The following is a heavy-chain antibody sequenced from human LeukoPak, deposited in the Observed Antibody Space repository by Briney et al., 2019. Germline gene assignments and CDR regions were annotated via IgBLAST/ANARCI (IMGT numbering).Heavy chain of an antibody. J-gene: IGHJ4*02. Sequence: PGGSLRLSCAASGFTVSSNYMSWVRQAPGKGLEWVSVIYSGGSTYYADSVKGRFTTSRDNSKNTPYLQMNSLRAEDTAVYYCARDVSGSYDYWGQGTLVTVSS. CDR3: ARDVSGSYDY. CDR1: GFTVSSNY. CDR2: IYSGGST. V-gene: IGHV3-53*01. D-gene: IGHD1-26*01.